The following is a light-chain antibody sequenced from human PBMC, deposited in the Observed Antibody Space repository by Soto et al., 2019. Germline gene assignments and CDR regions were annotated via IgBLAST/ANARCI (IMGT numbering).Light chain of an antibody. Sequence: IQMTQSPSSVSASVGGGVRIICRASQGISNWLAWYQQKPGRAPKLLIYAASSLQSGVPSRFSGSGSGTDFTLTISSLQPEDLATYYCQQYHEYWLGQGTKVDIK. J-gene: IGKJ1*01. CDR2: AAS. V-gene: IGKV1D-16*01. CDR1: QGISNW. CDR3: QQYHEYW.